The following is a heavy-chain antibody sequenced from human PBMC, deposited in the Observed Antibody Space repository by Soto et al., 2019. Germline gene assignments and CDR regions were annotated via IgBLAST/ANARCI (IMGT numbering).Heavy chain of an antibody. CDR1: GGTFSSYA. CDR3: ARMYYYDSSGYFMVYYYGMDV. V-gene: IGHV1-69*13. J-gene: IGHJ6*02. D-gene: IGHD3-22*01. CDR2: IIPIFGTA. Sequence: SVKVSCKASGGTFSSYAISWVRQAPGQGLEWMGGIIPIFGTANYAQKFQGRVTITADESTSTAYMELSSLRSEDTAVYYCARMYYYDSSGYFMVYYYGMDVWGQGTTVTVSS.